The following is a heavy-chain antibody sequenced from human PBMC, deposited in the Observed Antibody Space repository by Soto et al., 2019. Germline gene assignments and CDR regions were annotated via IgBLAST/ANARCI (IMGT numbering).Heavy chain of an antibody. CDR1: GGTLSSYA. V-gene: IGHV1-69*01. Sequence: QVQLVQSGAEVKKPGSSVKVSCKASGGTLSSYAISWVRQAPGQGLEWMGGIIPIFGTANYAQKFQGRVTITADESTSTAYMELSSLRSEDTAVYYCARKEGESGNYAFDIWGQGTMVTVSS. CDR2: IIPIFGTA. J-gene: IGHJ3*02. CDR3: ARKEGESGNYAFDI. D-gene: IGHD3-10*01.